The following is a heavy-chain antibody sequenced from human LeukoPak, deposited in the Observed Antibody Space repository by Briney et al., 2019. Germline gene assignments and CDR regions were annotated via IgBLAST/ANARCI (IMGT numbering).Heavy chain of an antibody. Sequence: GESLKISCRGSGYTFTNYWIAWVRQMPGRGLEWMGIIYPGDSDTRYSPSFQGQVIISADKSISTAYLQWSSLKASGTAIYYCATYSDTFYFDCWGQGTLVTVS. J-gene: IGHJ4*02. D-gene: IGHD3-16*01. CDR2: IYPGDSDT. CDR3: ATYSDTFYFDC. V-gene: IGHV5-51*01. CDR1: GYTFTNYW.